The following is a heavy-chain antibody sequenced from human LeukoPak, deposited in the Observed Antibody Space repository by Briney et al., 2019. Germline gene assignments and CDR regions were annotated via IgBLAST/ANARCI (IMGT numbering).Heavy chain of an antibody. D-gene: IGHD2-2*01. J-gene: IGHJ4*02. CDR2: IRYDGSNK. CDR1: GFTFTSYG. CDR3: AKDHCSSTSCYYFDY. Sequence: GGSLRLSCAASGFTFTSYGMHWVRQAPGKGLEWVAFIRYDGSNKYYADSVKGRFTISRDNSLYLQMNSLRAEDTAVYYCAKDHCSSTSCYYFDYWGQGTLVTVSS. V-gene: IGHV3-30*02.